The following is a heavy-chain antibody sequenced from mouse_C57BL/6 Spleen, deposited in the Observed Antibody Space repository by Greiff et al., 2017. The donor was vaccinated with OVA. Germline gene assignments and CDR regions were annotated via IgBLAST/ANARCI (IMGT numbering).Heavy chain of an antibody. Sequence: EVKLVESGGGLVKPGGSLKLSCAASGFTFSSYTMSWVRQTPEKRLEWVATISGGGGNTYYPDSVKGRFTISRGNAKNTLYLQMSSLRSEDTALYYCARHWGLYSNLYAMDDWGQGTSVTVSS. V-gene: IGHV5-9*01. J-gene: IGHJ4*01. CDR2: ISGGGGNT. D-gene: IGHD2-5*01. CDR1: GFTFSSYT. CDR3: ARHWGLYSNLYAMDD.